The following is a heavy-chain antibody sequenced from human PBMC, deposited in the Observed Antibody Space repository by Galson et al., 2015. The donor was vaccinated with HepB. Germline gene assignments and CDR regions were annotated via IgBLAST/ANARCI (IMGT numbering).Heavy chain of an antibody. CDR1: GFTLSNYN. V-gene: IGHV3-21*01. D-gene: IGHD2-15*01. Sequence: SLRLSCAASGFTLSNYNMNWVRQAPGKGLEWVSSISGSSSYTPYRNSVKGRFTISRDNARSSLFLQMDSLRVEDTAVYYCARDSIIRQCRGGSCYSTTVPAFDVWGQGTTVTVSS. J-gene: IGHJ3*01. CDR2: ISGSSSYT. CDR3: ARDSIIRQCRGGSCYSTTVPAFDV.